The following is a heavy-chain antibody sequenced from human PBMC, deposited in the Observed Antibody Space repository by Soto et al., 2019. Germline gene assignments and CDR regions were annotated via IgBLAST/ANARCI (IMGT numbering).Heavy chain of an antibody. D-gene: IGHD5-12*01. V-gene: IGHV4-30-4*01. CDR2: IYYSGST. CDR1: GGSISSSSYY. Sequence: QVQLQESGPGLVKPSQTLSLTCTVSGGSISSSSYYWSWIRQPPGKGLEWIGYIYYSGSTYYNPSLKSRVTISVDTSKNQFSLKLNSMTAADTAVYYCARENSGYDPTGSFDYWGQGTLVTVSS. CDR3: ARENSGYDPTGSFDY. J-gene: IGHJ4*02.